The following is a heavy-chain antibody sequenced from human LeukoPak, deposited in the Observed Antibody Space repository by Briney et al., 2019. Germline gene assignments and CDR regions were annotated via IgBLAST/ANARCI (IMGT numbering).Heavy chain of an antibody. CDR1: GDSISSSSYY. CDR3: ARGEYGSGSYYNVLFDP. Sequence: SETLSLTCTVSGDSISSSSYYWSWIRQPPGKGLEWIGYIYYSGSTNYNPSLKSRVTISVDTSKNQFSLKLNSVTAADTAVYYCARGEYGSGSYYNVLFDPWGQGTLVTVSS. V-gene: IGHV4-61*01. D-gene: IGHD3-10*01. CDR2: IYYSGST. J-gene: IGHJ5*02.